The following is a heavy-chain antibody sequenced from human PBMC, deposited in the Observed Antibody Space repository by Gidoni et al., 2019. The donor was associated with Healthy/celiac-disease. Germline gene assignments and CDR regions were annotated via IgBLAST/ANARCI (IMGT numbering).Heavy chain of an antibody. D-gene: IGHD2-15*01. CDR1: GGTFSSYA. V-gene: IGHV1-69*01. J-gene: IGHJ4*02. CDR2: IIPICGTA. Sequence: QVQLVQSGAEVKKPGSSVKVSCKASGGTFSSYAISWVRQAPGQGLEWMGGIIPICGTANYAQKFQGRVTITADESTSTAYMELSSLRSEDTAVYYCARDRYCSGGSCYPGFDYWGQGTLVTVSS. CDR3: ARDRYCSGGSCYPGFDY.